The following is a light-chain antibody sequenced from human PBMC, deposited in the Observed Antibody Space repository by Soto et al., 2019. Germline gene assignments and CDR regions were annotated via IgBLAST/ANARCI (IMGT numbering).Light chain of an antibody. J-gene: IGKJ4*02. CDR1: RSISTY. Sequence: ETVLTQSPATLSFSPGERATLSSRASRSISTYLTWYQQKPGQAPRLLIYEALNRATGIPARFSGSGSGTDFTLTISSLEPEDFAVYYCQQRNNWPLTFGGGTKVDIK. CDR2: EAL. CDR3: QQRNNWPLT. V-gene: IGKV3-11*01.